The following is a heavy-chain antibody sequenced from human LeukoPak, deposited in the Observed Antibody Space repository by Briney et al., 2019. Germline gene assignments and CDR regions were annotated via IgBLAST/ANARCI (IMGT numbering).Heavy chain of an antibody. V-gene: IGHV4-59*01. Sequence: SETLSLTCTISGGSISSYYWSWIRQPPGKGLEWIGYIYYSGSTNYNPSLKSRVTISVDTSKNQFSLKLSSVTAADTAVYYCARGQSTSYDFWSGYYSAGMDVWGQGTTVTVSS. CDR1: GGSISSYY. CDR2: IYYSGST. J-gene: IGHJ6*02. D-gene: IGHD3-3*01. CDR3: ARGQSTSYDFWSGYYSAGMDV.